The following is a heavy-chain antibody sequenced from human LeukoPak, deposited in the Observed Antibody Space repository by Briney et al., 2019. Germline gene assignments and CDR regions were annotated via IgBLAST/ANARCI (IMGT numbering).Heavy chain of an antibody. CDR1: GGSFSGYY. J-gene: IGHJ4*02. CDR3: ARESYYGSGSYCDY. Sequence: PSETLSLTCAVYGGSFSGYYWSWIRQPPGKGLEWIGEINHSGSTNYNPSLKSRVTISVDTSKNQFSLKLSSVTAADTAVYYCARESYYGSGSYCDYWGQGTLVTVSS. CDR2: INHSGST. V-gene: IGHV4-34*01. D-gene: IGHD3-10*01.